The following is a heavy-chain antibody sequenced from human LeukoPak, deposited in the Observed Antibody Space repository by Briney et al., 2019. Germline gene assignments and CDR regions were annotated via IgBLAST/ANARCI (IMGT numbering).Heavy chain of an antibody. D-gene: IGHD5-24*01. V-gene: IGHV3-30*03. Sequence: GGSLRLSCAASGFTFSSHWMHWVRQAPGKGLEWVTVVSADGRTQLYSDSVKGRFTISRDNSLNTLHLQMNSLRTEDTAVYYCAREFGHNRWYFDYWGQGALVTVSS. J-gene: IGHJ4*02. CDR1: GFTFSSHW. CDR3: AREFGHNRWYFDY. CDR2: VSADGRTQ.